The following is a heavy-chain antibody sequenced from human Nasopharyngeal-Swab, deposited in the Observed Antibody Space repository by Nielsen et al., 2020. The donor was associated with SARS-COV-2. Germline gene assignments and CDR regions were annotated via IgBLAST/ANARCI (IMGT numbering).Heavy chain of an antibody. V-gene: IGHV3-23*01. Sequence: GGSLRLSCEASGFTFNVYAMSWVRQAPGRGLGWVPGISVSGKRTAYADPVEGRFTISRDNPRNTLYLQMNSLRAEDTAAYYCAKDGVIDSWGQGTLVTVSS. CDR2: ISVSGKRT. CDR3: AKDGVIDS. D-gene: IGHD2-21*01. CDR1: GFTFNVYA. J-gene: IGHJ4*02.